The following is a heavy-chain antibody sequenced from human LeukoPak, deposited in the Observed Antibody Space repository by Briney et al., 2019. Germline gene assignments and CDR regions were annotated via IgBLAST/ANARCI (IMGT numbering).Heavy chain of an antibody. CDR2: IYYSGST. V-gene: IGHV4-59*12. Sequence: SETLSLTCTVSGGSISSYYWSWIRQPPGKGLEWIGYIYYSGSTNYNPSLKSRVTISVDTSKNQFSLKLSSVTAADTAVYYCARGFRTGGLSYYYYGMDVWGQGTTVTVSS. CDR3: ARGFRTGGLSYYYYGMDV. J-gene: IGHJ6*02. CDR1: GGSISSYY. D-gene: IGHD2/OR15-2a*01.